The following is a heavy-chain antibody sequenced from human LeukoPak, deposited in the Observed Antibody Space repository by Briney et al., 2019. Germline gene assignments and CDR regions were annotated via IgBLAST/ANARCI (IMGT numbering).Heavy chain of an antibody. Sequence: SETLSLTCTVSGGSISSYYWSWIRQPPGKGLERIGYIYYSGSTNYNPSLKSRVTISVDTSKNQFSLQLNSVTPEDTAVYYCARDSIAVAGGNFDYWGQGTLVTVSS. CDR2: IYYSGST. V-gene: IGHV4-59*12. CDR1: GGSISSYY. CDR3: ARDSIAVAGGNFDY. J-gene: IGHJ4*02. D-gene: IGHD6-19*01.